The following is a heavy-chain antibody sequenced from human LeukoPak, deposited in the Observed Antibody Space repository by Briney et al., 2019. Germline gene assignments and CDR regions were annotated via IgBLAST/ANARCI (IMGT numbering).Heavy chain of an antibody. J-gene: IGHJ5*02. Sequence: GESLKISCKGSGYSFTSYWIGWVRQMPGKGLEWMGITYPGDSDTRYSPSFQGQVTISADKSISTAYLQWSSLKASDTAMYYCARLGAGLYGSGSSNWFDPWGQGTLVTVSS. V-gene: IGHV5-51*01. D-gene: IGHD3-10*01. CDR1: GYSFTSYW. CDR2: TYPGDSDT. CDR3: ARLGAGLYGSGSSNWFDP.